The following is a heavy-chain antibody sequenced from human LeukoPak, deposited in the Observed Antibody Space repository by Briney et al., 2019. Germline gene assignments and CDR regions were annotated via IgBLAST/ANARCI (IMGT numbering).Heavy chain of an antibody. J-gene: IGHJ4*02. D-gene: IGHD1-1*01. CDR1: GGSISSSSYY. Sequence: SETLSLTCTVSGGSISSSSYYLGWIRQPPGKGLEWIVSIYYSGSTYYNPSLKSRVTISVDTSKNQFSLKLSSVTAADTAVYYCARLAGGYLAPYYFDYWGQGTLVTVSS. V-gene: IGHV4-39*01. CDR2: IYYSGST. CDR3: ARLAGGYLAPYYFDY.